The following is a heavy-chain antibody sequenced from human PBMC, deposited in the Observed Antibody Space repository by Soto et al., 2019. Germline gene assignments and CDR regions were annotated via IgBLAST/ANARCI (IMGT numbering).Heavy chain of an antibody. J-gene: IGHJ3*02. CDR1: GYTFTSYG. CDR3: ARDITIFGVVINDI. V-gene: IGHV1-18*01. D-gene: IGHD3-3*01. CDR2: ISAYNGNT. Sequence: GASVKVSCKASGYTFTSYGISWVRQAPGQGLEWMGWISAYNGNTNYAQKLQGRVTMTTDTSTSTAYMELRSLRSDDTAVYYCARDITIFGVVINDIWGQGTMVTVSS.